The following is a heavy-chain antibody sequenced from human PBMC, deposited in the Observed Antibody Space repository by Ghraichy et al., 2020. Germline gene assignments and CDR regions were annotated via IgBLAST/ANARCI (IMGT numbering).Heavy chain of an antibody. CDR1: GFTFSGSA. J-gene: IGHJ5*02. CDR2: IRSKANSYAT. CDR3: TRHSDRRWLLRYNWFDP. D-gene: IGHD1-26*01. V-gene: IGHV3-73*01. Sequence: ETLSLTCAASGFTFSGSAMHWVRQASGKGLEWVGRIRSKANSYATAYAASVKGRFTISRDDSKNTAYLQMNSLKTEDTAVYYCTRHSDRRWLLRYNWFDPWGQGTLVTVSS.